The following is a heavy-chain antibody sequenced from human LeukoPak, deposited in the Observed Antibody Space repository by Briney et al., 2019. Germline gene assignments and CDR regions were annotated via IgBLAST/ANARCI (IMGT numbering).Heavy chain of an antibody. J-gene: IGHJ4*02. V-gene: IGHV4-59*08. Sequence: PSETLSLTCSVSGGSVSNYYWSWIRQPPGKGLEWIGYVYYTGSTYYNPSLKSRVTMFEDKSKNQFSLRLYPVTVADTAVYYCARHFAYSSSSYFDYWGQGSLVTVSS. CDR1: GGSVSNYY. CDR2: VYYTGST. D-gene: IGHD6-6*01. CDR3: ARHFAYSSSSYFDY.